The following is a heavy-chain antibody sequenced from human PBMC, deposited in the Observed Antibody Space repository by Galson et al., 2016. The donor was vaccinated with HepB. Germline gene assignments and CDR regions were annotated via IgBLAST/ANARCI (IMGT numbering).Heavy chain of an antibody. V-gene: IGHV3-21*01. J-gene: IGHJ6*03. CDR3: AGSYSNYYYYMDV. D-gene: IGHD3-10*01. Sequence: SMNWVRQAPGKGLEWVSSISSSSSYIYYADSVKGRFTISRDNAQNSLYLQMNSLRAEDTAVYYCAGSYSNYYYYMDVWGKGTTVTVSS. CDR2: ISSSSSYI. CDR1: S.